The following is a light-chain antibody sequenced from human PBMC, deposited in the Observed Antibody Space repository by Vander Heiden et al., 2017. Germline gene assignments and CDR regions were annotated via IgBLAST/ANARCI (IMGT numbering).Light chain of an antibody. CDR3: QQYYTTPHT. V-gene: IGKV4-1*01. CDR1: QSVLHSPNNKNY. CDR2: WAS. Sequence: DIVMTKPPDFPVVSLGKRDTINCKSSQSVLHSPNNKNYLAWYQQKPGQPPKLLIYWASTRESGVPDRFSGSGSGTDFTLAISSLQAEDVAVYYCQQYYTTPHTFGQGTKLEIK. J-gene: IGKJ2*01.